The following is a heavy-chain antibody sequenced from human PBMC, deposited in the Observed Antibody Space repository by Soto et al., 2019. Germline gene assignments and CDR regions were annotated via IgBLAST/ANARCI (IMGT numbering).Heavy chain of an antibody. Sequence: QVQLVQSGAEVKKPGASVKVSCKASGYTFTSYYMHWVRQAPGQGLEWMGWISGFNGNTNYAQRFQGRVSMTTDTFTNTAYMELRSLRSDDTAVYYCAREILPASPREFDYWGQGTLVTVSS. CDR3: AREILPASPREFDY. CDR1: GYTFTSYY. D-gene: IGHD2-15*01. V-gene: IGHV1-18*04. J-gene: IGHJ4*02. CDR2: ISGFNGNT.